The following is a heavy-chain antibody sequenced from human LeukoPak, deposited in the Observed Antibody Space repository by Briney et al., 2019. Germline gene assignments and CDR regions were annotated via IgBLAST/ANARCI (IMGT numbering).Heavy chain of an antibody. CDR2: IYSTGST. D-gene: IGHD6-13*01. CDR1: GGSISSHY. Sequence: SETLSLTCTVSGGSISSHYWSWIRQPPGKGLEWIGRIYSTGSTNYNPSLKSRVTMSVDTSKNQFSLRLRSVTAADTAVYYCARQIASAGTAGFDFWGQGALVTVSS. V-gene: IGHV4-4*07. J-gene: IGHJ4*02. CDR3: ARQIASAGTAGFDF.